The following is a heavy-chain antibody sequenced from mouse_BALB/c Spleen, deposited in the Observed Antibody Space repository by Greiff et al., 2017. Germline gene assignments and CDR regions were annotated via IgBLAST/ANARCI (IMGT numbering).Heavy chain of an antibody. CDR1: GFTFSDYY. D-gene: IGHD3-1*01. CDR2: ISDGGSYT. V-gene: IGHV5-4*02. CDR3: ARDRGGPMDY. Sequence: EVKLMESGGGLVKPGGSLKLSCAASGFTFSDYYMYWVRQTPEKRLEWVATISDGGSYTYYPDSVKGRFTISRDNAKNNLYLQMSSLKSEDTAMYYCARDRGGPMDYWGQGTSVTVSS. J-gene: IGHJ4*01.